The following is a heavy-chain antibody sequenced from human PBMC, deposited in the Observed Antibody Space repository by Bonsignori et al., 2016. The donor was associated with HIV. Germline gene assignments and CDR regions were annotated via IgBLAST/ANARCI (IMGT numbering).Heavy chain of an antibody. CDR2: ISAYNGNT. CDR1: GDTFRNFG. CDR3: ARVLPSKEPGYSYGYYFDY. V-gene: IGHV1-18*01. J-gene: IGHJ4*02. Sequence: ASVKVSCKASGDTFRNFGISWVRQAPGQGLEWMGWISAYNGNTNYAQKLQGRVTMTTDTSTSTAYMELRSLRSDDTAVYYCARVLPSKEPGYSYGYYFDYWGQGTLVTVSS. D-gene: IGHD5-18*01.